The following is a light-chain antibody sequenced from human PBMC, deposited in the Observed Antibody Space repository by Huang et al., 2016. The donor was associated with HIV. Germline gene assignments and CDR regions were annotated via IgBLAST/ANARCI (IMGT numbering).Light chain of an antibody. Sequence: EIVMTQSPATLSVSPGERATLSCRASQSVSTNLAWYQQKPGQAPRPLIYGAFIRATGIPARFSGSGSGTEFTLTISSLQSEDFAVYYCQQYNNWPPWTFGQGTKVEIK. CDR1: QSVSTN. CDR2: GAF. J-gene: IGKJ1*01. CDR3: QQYNNWPPWT. V-gene: IGKV3-15*01.